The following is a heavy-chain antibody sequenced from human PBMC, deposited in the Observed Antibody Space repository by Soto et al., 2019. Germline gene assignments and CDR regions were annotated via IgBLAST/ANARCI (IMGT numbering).Heavy chain of an antibody. Sequence: PGGSLRLSCAASGFTFISFAIIWVRQAPGKGLDWVSAISGSGGSTYSADSVKGRFTISRDNSKNTLYLQMSSLRAEDTAVYYCARGRLPNEYWGQGTLVTVSS. CDR3: ARGRLPNEY. D-gene: IGHD4-17*01. CDR2: ISGSGGST. CDR1: GFTFISFA. V-gene: IGHV3-23*01. J-gene: IGHJ4*02.